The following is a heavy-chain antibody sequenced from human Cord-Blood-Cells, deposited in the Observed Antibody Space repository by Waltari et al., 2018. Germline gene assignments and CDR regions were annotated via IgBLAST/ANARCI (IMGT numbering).Heavy chain of an antibody. CDR1: GFTFSSYG. CDR3: AKDQDYGYFDY. CDR2: ISYDGSNK. J-gene: IGHJ4*02. D-gene: IGHD3-10*01. Sequence: QVQLVESGGGVVQPGRSLRLSCAASGFTFSSYGMHWVRQAPGKGLEWVAVISYDGSNKDYADSVKGRFTISRDNSKNTLYLQMNSLRAEDTAVYYCAKDQDYGYFDYWGQGTLVTVSS. V-gene: IGHV3-30*18.